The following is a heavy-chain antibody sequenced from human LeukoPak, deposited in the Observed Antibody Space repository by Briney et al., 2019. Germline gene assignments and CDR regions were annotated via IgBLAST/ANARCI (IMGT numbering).Heavy chain of an antibody. CDR1: GYSFTSYW. D-gene: IGHD3-3*01. Sequence: GESLKISCKGSGYSFTSYWIGWVRQMPGKGLEWMGIIYPGDSDTRYSPSFQGQVTISADESISTAYLQWSSLKASDTAMYYCARRQYYDFWSGYLPYGMDVWGQGTTVTVSS. CDR3: ARRQYYDFWSGYLPYGMDV. V-gene: IGHV5-51*01. J-gene: IGHJ6*02. CDR2: IYPGDSDT.